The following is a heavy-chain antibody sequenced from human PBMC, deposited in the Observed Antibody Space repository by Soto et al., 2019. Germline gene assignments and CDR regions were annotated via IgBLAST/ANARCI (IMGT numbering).Heavy chain of an antibody. J-gene: IGHJ5*02. Sequence: GGSLRLSCAASGFTVSSNYMSWVRQAPGKGLEWVSVIYSGGSTYYADSVKGRFTISRDNSKNTLYLQMNSLRAEDTAVYYCARASAVAGFFDPWGQGTLVKVSS. CDR2: IYSGGST. CDR1: GFTVSSNY. CDR3: ARASAVAGFFDP. D-gene: IGHD6-19*01. V-gene: IGHV3-53*01.